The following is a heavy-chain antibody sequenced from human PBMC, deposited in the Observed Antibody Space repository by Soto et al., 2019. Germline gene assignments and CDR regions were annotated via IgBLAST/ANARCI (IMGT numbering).Heavy chain of an antibody. Sequence: SGPTLVNPTQTLTLTCTFSGFSPSTSGVGVGWIRQPPGKALEWLALIYWNDDKRYSPSLKSRLTITKDTSKNQVVLTMTNMDPVDTATYYCAHKGIIAAAFDYWGQGTLVTVSS. V-gene: IGHV2-5*01. CDR1: GFSPSTSGVG. D-gene: IGHD6-13*01. CDR3: AHKGIIAAAFDY. J-gene: IGHJ4*02. CDR2: IYWNDDK.